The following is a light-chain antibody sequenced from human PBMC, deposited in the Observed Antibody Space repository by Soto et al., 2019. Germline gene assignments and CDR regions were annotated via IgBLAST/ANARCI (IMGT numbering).Light chain of an antibody. Sequence: ALTQPPSASGSPGQSVTISCTGTSSDVGGYNYVSWYQQHPGKAPKLMIYEVSKRPSGVPDRFSGSKSGNTASLTVSGLQAEDEADYYCRSYAGSNVVFGGGTKLTVL. V-gene: IGLV2-8*01. CDR3: RSYAGSNVV. CDR2: EVS. CDR1: SSDVGGYNY. J-gene: IGLJ2*01.